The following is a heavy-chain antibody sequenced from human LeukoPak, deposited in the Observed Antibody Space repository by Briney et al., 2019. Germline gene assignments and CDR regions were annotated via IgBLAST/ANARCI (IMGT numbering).Heavy chain of an antibody. CDR3: ARGAVSGSSWRKLDY. CDR2: INHSGST. CDR1: GGSFSGYY. Sequence: SETLSLTCAVYGGSFSGYYWSWIRQPPGKGLEWLGEINHSGSTNYNPSLKSRVTISVDTSKNQFSLKLSSVTAADTAVYYCARGAVSGSSWRKLDYWGQGTLVTVSS. J-gene: IGHJ4*02. D-gene: IGHD6-13*01. V-gene: IGHV4-34*01.